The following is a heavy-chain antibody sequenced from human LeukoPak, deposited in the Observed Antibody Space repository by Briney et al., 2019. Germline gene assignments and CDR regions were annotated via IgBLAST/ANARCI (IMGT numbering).Heavy chain of an antibody. V-gene: IGHV3-11*04. Sequence: TGGSLRLSCAASGFTFSDYYMSWIRQAPGKGLEWVSYISSSGSTIYYADSVKGRFTISRDNAKNSLYLQMNSLRAEDTAVYHCVREASGGTKGVSGTFDIWGQGTLVTVSS. CDR1: GFTFSDYY. CDR2: ISSSGSTI. J-gene: IGHJ3*02. CDR3: VREASGGTKGVSGTFDI. D-gene: IGHD6-13*01.